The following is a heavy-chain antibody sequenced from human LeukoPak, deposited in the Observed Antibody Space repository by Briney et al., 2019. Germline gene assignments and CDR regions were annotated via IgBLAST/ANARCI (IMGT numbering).Heavy chain of an antibody. Sequence: GGSLRLSCAPSGFTFSSYSMNWVRDAPGKGRGWVSGIIGSGGGPDYADSVKGPFTISRDKSTNARYLQMNTLRAEDTAIYYCTKDPNSSTWYTYYFAYCGPGTLVTVSS. CDR3: TKDPNSSTWYTYYFAY. J-gene: IGHJ4*02. CDR2: IIGSGGGP. CDR1: GFTFSSYS. D-gene: IGHD6-13*01. V-gene: IGHV3-23*01.